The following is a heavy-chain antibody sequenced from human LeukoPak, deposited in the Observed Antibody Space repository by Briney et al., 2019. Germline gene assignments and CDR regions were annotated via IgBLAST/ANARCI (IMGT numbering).Heavy chain of an antibody. V-gene: IGHV4-59*01. CDR1: GGSISSYY. J-gene: IGHJ4*02. CDR3: ASFWGPNYYGSGSYYLY. D-gene: IGHD3-10*01. Sequence: SETLSLTCTVSGGSISSYYWSWIRQPPGKGLEWIGYIYYSGSTIYNPSLKSRVTISVDTSKNQFSLKLSSVTAADTAVYYCASFWGPNYYGSGSYYLYWGQGTLVTVSS. CDR2: IYYSGST.